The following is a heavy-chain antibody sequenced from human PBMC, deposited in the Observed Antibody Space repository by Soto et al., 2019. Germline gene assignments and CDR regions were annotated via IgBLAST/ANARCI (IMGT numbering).Heavy chain of an antibody. J-gene: IGHJ3*02. CDR2: ISGSGGST. CDR1: GFTFSSYA. D-gene: IGHD2-2*01. CDR3: AKDAPAGLIVVPAAMRTRMNDAFDI. Sequence: GGSLRLSCAASGFTFSSYAMSWVRQAPGKGLEWVSAISGSGGSTYYADSVKGRFTISRDNSKNTLYLQMNSLRAEDTAVYYCAKDAPAGLIVVPAAMRTRMNDAFDIWGQGTMVTVSS. V-gene: IGHV3-23*01.